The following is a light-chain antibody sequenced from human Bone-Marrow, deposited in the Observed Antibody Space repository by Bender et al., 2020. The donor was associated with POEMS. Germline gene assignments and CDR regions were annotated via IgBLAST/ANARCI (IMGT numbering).Light chain of an antibody. CDR3: CSYTADSGV. Sequence: QSVLTQPRSVSGSLGQSVTISCTGSSNNIGNYNYVSWYQQHPGKAPKLIIYDVTERPSGVPDRFSGSKSGNTASLTISGLQTDDDGDYYCCSYTADSGVFGTGTKVTVL. CDR2: DVT. V-gene: IGLV2-11*01. J-gene: IGLJ1*01. CDR1: SNNIGNYNY.